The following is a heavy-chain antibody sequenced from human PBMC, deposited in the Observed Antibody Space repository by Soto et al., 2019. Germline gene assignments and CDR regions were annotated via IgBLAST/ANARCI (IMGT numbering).Heavy chain of an antibody. CDR1: GFTFSSYA. CDR2: LSGSGGST. CDR3: AKDLTAAMVTLSDY. Sequence: EVQLLESGGGLVQPGGSLRLSCAASGFTFSSYAMSWVRQAPGKGLEWVSALSGSGGSTYYADSVKGRFTISRDNSKNTLYLQMNSLRAEDTAVYYCAKDLTAAMVTLSDYCGQGTLVTVSS. J-gene: IGHJ4*02. V-gene: IGHV3-23*01. D-gene: IGHD5-18*01.